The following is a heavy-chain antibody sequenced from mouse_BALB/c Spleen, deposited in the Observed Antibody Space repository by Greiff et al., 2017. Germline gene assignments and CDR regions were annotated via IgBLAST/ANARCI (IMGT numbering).Heavy chain of an antibody. CDR3: ARSNGDYWYVEV. V-gene: IGHV5-17*02. J-gene: IGHJ1*01. D-gene: IGHD2-13*01. CDR1: GFTFSSFG. Sequence: EVNVVESGGGLVQPGGSRKLSCAASGFTFSSFGMHWVRQAPEKGLEWVASISSGSSTIYYADTVKGRFTISRDNPKNTLFLQMTSLRSEDTAMYYCARSNGDYWYVEVWGAGTTVTVSS. CDR2: ISSGSSTI.